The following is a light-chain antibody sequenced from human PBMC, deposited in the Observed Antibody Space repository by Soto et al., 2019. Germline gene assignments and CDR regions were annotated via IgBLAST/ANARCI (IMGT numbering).Light chain of an antibody. CDR3: QQYGTLPPRYT. CDR2: GTS. CDR1: QRMSSNY. V-gene: IGKV3-20*01. Sequence: PGDRATLSCRASQRMSSNYLAWYQQKPGQAPRLLIYGTSSRATGIPDRFSGSGSGTDFTLTISRLEPEDFAVYYCQQYGTLPPRYTFGQGTKLEIK. J-gene: IGKJ2*01.